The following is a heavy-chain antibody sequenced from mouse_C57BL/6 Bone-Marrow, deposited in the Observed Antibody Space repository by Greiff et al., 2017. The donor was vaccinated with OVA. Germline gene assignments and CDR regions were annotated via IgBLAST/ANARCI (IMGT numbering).Heavy chain of an antibody. CDR2: IYPGNSDT. J-gene: IGHJ4*01. CDR1: GYTFTSYW. V-gene: IGHV1-5*01. D-gene: IGHD2-3*01. Sequence: VQLQQSGTVLARPGASVKMSCKTSGYTFTSYWMHWVKQRPGQGLEWIGAIYPGNSDTSYNQKFKGKAKLTAVTSASTAYMELSSLTNEDSAVYYCTRTEVTTQYYYAMDYWGKGTSVTVSS. CDR3: TRTEVTTQYYYAMDY.